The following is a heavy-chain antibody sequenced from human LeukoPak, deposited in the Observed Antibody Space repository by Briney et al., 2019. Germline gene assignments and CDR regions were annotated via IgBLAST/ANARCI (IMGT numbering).Heavy chain of an antibody. Sequence: ASVKVSCKASGYTFTSHYIHWLRQAPGQGLEWMGMINPGGDSTSYAQKFQDRVNMTRDTSTSTVYMELSSLISADTAVYYCARQPRDISSWYYFDNWGQGTLVTVSS. D-gene: IGHD6-13*01. CDR3: ARQPRDISSWYYFDN. J-gene: IGHJ4*02. CDR2: INPGGDST. V-gene: IGHV1-46*01. CDR1: GYTFTSHY.